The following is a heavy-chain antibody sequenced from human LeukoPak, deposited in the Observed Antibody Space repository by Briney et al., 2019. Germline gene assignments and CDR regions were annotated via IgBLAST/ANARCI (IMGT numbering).Heavy chain of an antibody. J-gene: IGHJ4*02. Sequence: SETLSLTCAVYGGSFSGYYWSWIRQPPGKGLEWIGEINHSGSTNYNPSLKSRVTISVDTSKNQFSLKLSSVAAADTAVYYCARNGYYGSGDSPYWSQGTLVTVSP. V-gene: IGHV4-34*01. CDR2: INHSGST. D-gene: IGHD3-10*01. CDR1: GGSFSGYY. CDR3: ARNGYYGSGDSPY.